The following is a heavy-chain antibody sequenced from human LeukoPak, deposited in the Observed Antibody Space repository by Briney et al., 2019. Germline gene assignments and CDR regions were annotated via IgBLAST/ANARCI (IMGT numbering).Heavy chain of an antibody. CDR2: ISGSGGST. CDR1: GFTFSSYA. J-gene: IGHJ4*02. CDR3: AKVKLRVVVAATSPIDY. V-gene: IGHV3-23*01. Sequence: PGGSLRLSCAASGFTFSSYAMSWVRQAPGKGLEWVSAISGSGGSTYYADSVKGRFTISRDNSKNTLYLQMNSLRAEDTAVYYCAKVKLRVVVAATSPIDYWGQGTLVTVSS. D-gene: IGHD2-15*01.